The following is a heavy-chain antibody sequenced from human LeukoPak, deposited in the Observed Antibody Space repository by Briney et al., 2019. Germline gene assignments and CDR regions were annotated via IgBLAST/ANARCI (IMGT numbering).Heavy chain of an antibody. D-gene: IGHD3-10*01. Sequence: SETLSLTCTVSGGSISGYYWSWIRQPPWKGLEWIGYIYYSGSPDYNPSLKSRVTISVDTSKNQFSLNLSSVTAADTAIYCARASGGDGSGSLWGQGTLVTVSS. CDR2: IYYSGSP. CDR3: ARASGGDGSGSL. V-gene: IGHV4-59*01. J-gene: IGHJ4*02. CDR1: GGSISGYY.